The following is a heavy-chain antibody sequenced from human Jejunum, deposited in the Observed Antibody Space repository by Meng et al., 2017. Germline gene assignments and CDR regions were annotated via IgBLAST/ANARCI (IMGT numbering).Heavy chain of an antibody. D-gene: IGHD3-10*01. Sequence: QVQLVESGGGVVQPGRSLRLSCAASGFTFSRHGIHWVRQAPGKGLEWLAAIYYDGTKKFYADSVQGRFTISRDNSKNTLYLQMNSLRVEDTAVYYCARGPGSGTYFSWFDPWGQGTLVTVSS. J-gene: IGHJ5*02. V-gene: IGHV3-33*01. CDR3: ARGPGSGTYFSWFDP. CDR2: IYYDGTKK. CDR1: GFTFSRHG.